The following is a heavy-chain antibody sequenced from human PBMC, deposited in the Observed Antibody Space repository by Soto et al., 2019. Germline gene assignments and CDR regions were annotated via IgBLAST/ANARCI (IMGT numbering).Heavy chain of an antibody. CDR3: ARNVDDYGDYEAYYFDY. D-gene: IGHD4-17*01. J-gene: IGHJ4*02. Sequence: GASVKVSCKASGYTFTSYYMHWVRQAPGQGLEWMGIINPSGGSTSYAQKFQGRVTMTRDTSTSTVYMELSSLRSEDTAVYYCARNVDDYGDYEAYYFDYWGQGTLVTVSS. CDR1: GYTFTSYY. CDR2: INPSGGST. V-gene: IGHV1-46*01.